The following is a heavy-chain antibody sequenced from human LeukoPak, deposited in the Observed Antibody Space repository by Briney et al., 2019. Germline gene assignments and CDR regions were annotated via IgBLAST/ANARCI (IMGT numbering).Heavy chain of an antibody. CDR3: ARDPDDYGDYSYFDY. Sequence: PGGSLRLSCAASGFTFSSYGMHWVRQAPGKGLEWVAVIWYDGSNKYYADSVKGRFTISRDNSKNTLFLQVNSLRAEDTAVYYCARDPDDYGDYSYFDYWGQGTLVTVSS. J-gene: IGHJ4*02. D-gene: IGHD4-17*01. CDR2: IWYDGSNK. V-gene: IGHV3-33*01. CDR1: GFTFSSYG.